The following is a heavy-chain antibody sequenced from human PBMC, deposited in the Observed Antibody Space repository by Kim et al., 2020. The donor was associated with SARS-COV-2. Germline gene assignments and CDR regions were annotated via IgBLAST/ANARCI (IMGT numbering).Heavy chain of an antibody. CDR1: GFTFSSYA. J-gene: IGHJ3*02. V-gene: IGHV3-23*01. CDR2: ISGSGGST. CDR3: AKEWGWGLDSSSWYSGGEYAFDI. Sequence: GGSLRLSCAASGFTFSSYAMSWVRQAPGKGLEWVSAISGSGGSTYYADSVKGRFTISRDNSKNTLYLQMNSLRAEDTAVYYCAKEWGWGLDSSSWYSGGEYAFDIWGQGTMVTVSS. D-gene: IGHD6-13*01.